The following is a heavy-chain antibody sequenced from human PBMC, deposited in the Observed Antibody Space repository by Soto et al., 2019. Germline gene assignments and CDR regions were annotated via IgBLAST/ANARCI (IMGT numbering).Heavy chain of an antibody. CDR3: ARDLAAAPLYYVMDV. Sequence: PGGSLRLSCAASGFTFSSYAMHWVRQAPGKGLEWVAVISYDGSNKYYADSVKGRFTISRDNSKNTLYLQMNSLRAEDTAVYYCARDLAAAPLYYVMDVWGQGTTVTVSS. D-gene: IGHD6-13*01. J-gene: IGHJ6*02. CDR2: ISYDGSNK. V-gene: IGHV3-30-3*01. CDR1: GFTFSSYA.